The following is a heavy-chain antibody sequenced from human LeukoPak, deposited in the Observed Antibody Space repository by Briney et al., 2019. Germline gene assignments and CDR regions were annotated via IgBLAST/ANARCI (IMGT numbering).Heavy chain of an antibody. J-gene: IGHJ5*02. V-gene: IGHV1-8*01. CDR3: ARAVSYYYDSSGFDP. CDR2: VNPNSGNT. CDR1: GYSFSTHD. Sequence: ASVKVSCRASGYSFSTHDINWVRQATGQGLEHMGWVNPNSGNTGYAQKLQGRVTMTTDTSTSTAYMELRSLRSDDTAVYYCARAVSYYYDSSGFDPWGQGTLVTVSS. D-gene: IGHD3-22*01.